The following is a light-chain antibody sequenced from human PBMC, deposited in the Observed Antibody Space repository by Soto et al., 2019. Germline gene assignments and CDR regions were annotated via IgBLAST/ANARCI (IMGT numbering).Light chain of an antibody. J-gene: IGKJ5*01. CDR2: GAS. Sequence: EIVLTQSPGTLSLSPGERATLSCRASQSVSSSYLAWYQQKPGQAPRLLIYGASSRATGIPDRFSGSGSGTDFTLTINSLESGDSAVYFCQQGGNWPVTFGQGTRVEIK. V-gene: IGKV3D-20*02. CDR3: QQGGNWPVT. CDR1: QSVSSSY.